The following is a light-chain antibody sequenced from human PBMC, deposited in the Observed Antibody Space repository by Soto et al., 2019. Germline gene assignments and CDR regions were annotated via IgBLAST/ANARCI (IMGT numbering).Light chain of an antibody. CDR2: GAS. J-gene: IGKJ1*01. CDR3: QQYGTSFWT. CDR1: QSVSSNY. Sequence: DIVLTQSPGTLSLSPGERATLSCRTSQSVSSNYLAWYQQKPGQASRLLIYGASTRATGIPDRFSGSGSGADFTLTISRLEPEDFAVYYCQQYGTSFWTFGQGTKVEIK. V-gene: IGKV3-20*01.